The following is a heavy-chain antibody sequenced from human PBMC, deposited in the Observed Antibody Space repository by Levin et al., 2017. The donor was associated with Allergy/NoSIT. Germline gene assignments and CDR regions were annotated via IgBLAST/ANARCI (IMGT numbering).Heavy chain of an antibody. D-gene: IGHD3-3*01. CDR2: INAGNGNT. J-gene: IGHJ4*02. V-gene: IGHV1-3*01. Sequence: ASVKVSCKASGYTFTSYAMHWVRQAPGQRLEWMGWINAGNGNTKYSQKFQGRVTITRDTSASTAYMELSSLRSEDTAVYYCARGRGDFWSGSTQRRFDYWGQGTLVTVSS. CDR1: GYTFTSYA. CDR3: ARGRGDFWSGSTQRRFDY.